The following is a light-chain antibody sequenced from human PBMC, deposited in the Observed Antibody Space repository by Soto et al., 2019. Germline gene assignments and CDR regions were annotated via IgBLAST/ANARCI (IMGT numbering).Light chain of an antibody. J-gene: IGLJ1*01. CDR1: SSDVGSYNL. CDR3: CSYAGSSTFSYV. V-gene: IGLV2-23*03. CDR2: EGS. Sequence: QSVLTQPASVSGSPGQSITISCTGTSSDVGSYNLVSWYQQHPGKAPKLMIYEGSKRPSGVSNRFSGSKSGNTASLTISGLQAEDEAEYYCCSYAGSSTFSYVLGTGTKVTVL.